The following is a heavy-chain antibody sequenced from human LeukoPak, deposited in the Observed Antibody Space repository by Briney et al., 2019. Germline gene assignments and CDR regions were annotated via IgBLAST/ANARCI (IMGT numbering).Heavy chain of an antibody. V-gene: IGHV4-34*01. CDR3: ARTSSSSWFNVFDY. D-gene: IGHD6-13*01. CDR2: INHSGST. Sequence: SETLSLTCAVYGGSFSGYYWSWIRQPPGKGLEWIGEINHSGSTNYNPSLKSRVTISVDTSKNQFSLKLSSVTAADTAVYYCARTSSSSWFNVFDYWGQGTLVTVSS. J-gene: IGHJ4*02. CDR1: GGSFSGYY.